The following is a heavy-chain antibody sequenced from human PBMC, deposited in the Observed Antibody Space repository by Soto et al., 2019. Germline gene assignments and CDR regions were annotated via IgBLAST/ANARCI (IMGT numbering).Heavy chain of an antibody. CDR3: ARQLRGSMDSSSWYFNPEGGNWFDP. CDR1: GYSFTSYW. J-gene: IGHJ5*02. D-gene: IGHD6-13*01. CDR2: IYPGDSDT. Sequence: GESLKISCKGSGYSFTSYWIGWVRQMPGKGLEWMGIIYPGDSDTRYSPSFQGQVTISADKSISTAYLQWSSLKASDTAMYYCARQLRGSMDSSSWYFNPEGGNWFDPWGQGTLVTVSS. V-gene: IGHV5-51*01.